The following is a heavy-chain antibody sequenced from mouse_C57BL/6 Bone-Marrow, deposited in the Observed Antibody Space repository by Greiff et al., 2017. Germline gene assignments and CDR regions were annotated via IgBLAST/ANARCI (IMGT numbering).Heavy chain of an antibody. V-gene: IGHV5-15*01. CDR1: GFTFSDYG. CDR3: ERRVYAMYY. J-gene: IGHJ4*01. CDR2: ISNLAYSI. Sequence: EVMLVESGGGLVQPGGSLKLSCAASGFTFSDYGMAWVRQAPRKGPEWVAFISNLAYSIYYADTVTGRFTISRENAKNTLYLEMSSLRSEDTAMYYCERRVYAMYYWGQGTSVTVSS.